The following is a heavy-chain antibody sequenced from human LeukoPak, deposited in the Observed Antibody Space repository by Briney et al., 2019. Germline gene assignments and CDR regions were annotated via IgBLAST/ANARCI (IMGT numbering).Heavy chain of an antibody. CDR2: ISSSGGST. J-gene: IGHJ4*02. Sequence: GGSLRLSCAASGFTFSSYAMSWVRQAPGKGLEWVSGISSSGGSTYYADSVKGRFTISRDNSKNILYLQMNSLRAEDTAVYYCARGGRDGYNYFDYWGQGTLVTVSS. D-gene: IGHD5-24*01. CDR3: ARGGRDGYNYFDY. CDR1: GFTFSSYA. V-gene: IGHV3-23*01.